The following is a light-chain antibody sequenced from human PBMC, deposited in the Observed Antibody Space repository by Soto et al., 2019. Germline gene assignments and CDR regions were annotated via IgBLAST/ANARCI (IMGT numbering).Light chain of an antibody. CDR1: QSISSY. V-gene: IGKV1-39*01. Sequence: IQMTQSPSPLSASVGDRVTITCRASQSISSYLNWYQQKRGKAPKFXIYAASGLQSGVPSRFSGSGSGTDFTLTISSLQPEDFATYYCQQSYSTPHTFGQGTRLEIK. CDR2: AAS. J-gene: IGKJ5*01. CDR3: QQSYSTPHT.